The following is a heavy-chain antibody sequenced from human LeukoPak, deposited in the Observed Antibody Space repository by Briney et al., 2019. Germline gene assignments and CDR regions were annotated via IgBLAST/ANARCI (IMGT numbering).Heavy chain of an antibody. Sequence: SETLSLTCTVSGGSISSGDFYWSWLRQPPGKGLEWIGYIYYSENTYYNPSLKSRVTISVDTSKNQFSLKLSSVTAADTAVYYCATLAGSQSGDDAFDIWGQGTMVTVSS. J-gene: IGHJ3*02. CDR2: IYYSENT. D-gene: IGHD3-10*01. CDR3: ATLAGSQSGDDAFDI. V-gene: IGHV4-30-4*08. CDR1: GGSISSGDFY.